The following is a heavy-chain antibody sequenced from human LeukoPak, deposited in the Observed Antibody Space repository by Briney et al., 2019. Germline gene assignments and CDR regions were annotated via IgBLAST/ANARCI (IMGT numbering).Heavy chain of an antibody. D-gene: IGHD2-2*01. CDR1: GFTFSDYY. J-gene: IGHJ4*02. CDR3: AKGGVVVPAAIYY. Sequence: GGSLRLSCAASGFTFSDYYMSWIRQAPGKGLEWVSAISGSGGSTYYADSVKGRFTISRDNSKNTLYLQMNSLRAEDTAVYYCAKGGVVVPAAIYYWGQGTLVTVSS. V-gene: IGHV3-23*01. CDR2: ISGSGGST.